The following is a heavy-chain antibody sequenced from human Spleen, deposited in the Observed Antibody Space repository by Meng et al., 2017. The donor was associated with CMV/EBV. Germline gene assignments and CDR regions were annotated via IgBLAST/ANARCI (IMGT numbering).Heavy chain of an antibody. J-gene: IGHJ4*02. CDR3: ARDYVLRYFDWSQRDY. CDR1: GFTFSSYS. Sequence: EVQLVESGGGLVKPGGSLRLSCAASGFTFSSYSMNWVRQAPGKGLEWVSSISSSSSYIYYADSVKGRFTISRDNAKNSLYLQMNSLRAEDTAVYYCARDYVLRYFDWSQRDYWGQGTLVTVAS. CDR2: ISSSSSYI. V-gene: IGHV3-21*01. D-gene: IGHD3-9*01.